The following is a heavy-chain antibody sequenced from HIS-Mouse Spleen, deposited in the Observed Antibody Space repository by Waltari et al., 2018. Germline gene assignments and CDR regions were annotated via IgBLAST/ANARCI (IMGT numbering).Heavy chain of an antibody. CDR2: IIPSLGIA. CDR1: GGTFSSYA. D-gene: IGHD2-2*01. J-gene: IGHJ4*02. CDR3: ARCSPVVPAASSLDY. V-gene: IGHV1-69*04. Sequence: QVQLVQSGAEVKKPGSSVKVSCKASGGTFSSYAISWVRQAPGQGLEWLGRIIPSLGIANNAQKFQGRVTITADNSTSTAYMELSSLRSEDTAVYYCARCSPVVPAASSLDYWGQGTLVTVSS.